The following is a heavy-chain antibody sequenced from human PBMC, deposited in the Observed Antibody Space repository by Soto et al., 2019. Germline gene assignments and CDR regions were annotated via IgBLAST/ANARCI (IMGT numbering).Heavy chain of an antibody. CDR2: INPSGGST. D-gene: IGHD5-18*01. Sequence: ASVKVSCNASGYTFTSYYMHWARQAPGQGLEWMGIINPSGGSTSYAQKFQGRVTMTRDTSTSTVYMELSSLRSEDTAVYYCARDLGDTAMVRDVWGQGTTVTVSS. J-gene: IGHJ6*02. V-gene: IGHV1-46*01. CDR3: ARDLGDTAMVRDV. CDR1: GYTFTSYY.